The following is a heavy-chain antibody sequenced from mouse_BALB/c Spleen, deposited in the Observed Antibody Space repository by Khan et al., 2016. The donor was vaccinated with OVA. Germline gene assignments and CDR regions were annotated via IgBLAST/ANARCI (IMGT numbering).Heavy chain of an antibody. CDR3: ARIKKIVATYFDY. D-gene: IGHD1-1*01. CDR1: GYTFTNSW. Sequence: QVQLQQPGTELVRPGASVKLSCKASGYTFTNSWINWVKQRPGQGLEWFAETNPTNGRTYYNEKFKSKATLTVDKSSSTAYMLLSGPTFADSAVYYCARIKKIVATYFDYWGQGTTLTVSS. CDR2: TNPTNGRT. J-gene: IGHJ2*01. V-gene: IGHV1S81*02.